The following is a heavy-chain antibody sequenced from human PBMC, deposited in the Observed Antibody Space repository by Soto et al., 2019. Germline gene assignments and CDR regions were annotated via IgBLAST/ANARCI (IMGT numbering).Heavy chain of an antibody. CDR2: INTGNGDT. J-gene: IGHJ4*02. D-gene: IGHD3-3*01. Sequence: QVQLVQSGAEVKKPGASATISCKASGYSFSRYPLHWVRQAPGQSLEWMGWINTGNGDTKFSDTIHGRVTITRETSASTAYMELGSLRFEETAVYFCGRAYDFWSGWSGQWGLGTLVTVSS. CDR3: GRAYDFWSGWSGQ. V-gene: IGHV1-3*04. CDR1: GYSFSRYP.